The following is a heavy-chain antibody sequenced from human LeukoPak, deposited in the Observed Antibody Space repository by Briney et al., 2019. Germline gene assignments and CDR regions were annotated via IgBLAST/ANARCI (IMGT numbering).Heavy chain of an antibody. CDR1: GFTFDDYG. CDR3: ARDISSSRGDFDY. Sequence: PGGSLRLSCAASGFTFDDYGMSWVRQAPGKGLEWVSGINWNGGSKGYADSAKGRFTISRGNAKNPLYLQMNSLRAEDTALYYCARDISSSRGDFDYWGQGTLVTVSS. V-gene: IGHV3-20*04. J-gene: IGHJ4*02. CDR2: INWNGGSK. D-gene: IGHD6-6*01.